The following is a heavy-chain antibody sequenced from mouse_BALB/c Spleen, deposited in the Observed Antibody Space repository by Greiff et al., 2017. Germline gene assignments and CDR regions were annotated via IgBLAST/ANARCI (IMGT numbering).Heavy chain of an antibody. CDR2: ISCYNGAT. D-gene: IGHD2-14*01. V-gene: IGHV1S34*01. Sequence: LVKPGASVKISCKASGYSFTGYYMHWVKQSHGKSLEWIGYISCYNGATSYNQKFKGKATFTVDTSSSTAYMQFNSLTSEDSAVYYCARSYGYDDAMDYWGQGTSVTVSS. CDR1: GYSFTGYY. J-gene: IGHJ4*01. CDR3: ARSYGYDDAMDY.